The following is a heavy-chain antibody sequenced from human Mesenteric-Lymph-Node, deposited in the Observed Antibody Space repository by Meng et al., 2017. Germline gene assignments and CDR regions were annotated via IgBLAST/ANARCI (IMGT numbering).Heavy chain of an antibody. CDR2: INEDGTYI. CDR3: ARDLRGIRDY. CDR1: GFTFSQFW. Sequence: EVQLVGSGGGLVPPGGSLCLSCAASGFTFSQFWMHWVRQAPGKGLEWVSRINEDGTYIDFADFMKGRFTISRDNAKNTLYLQMNSLTAEDSAFYYCARDLRGIRDYWGQGTLVTVSS. D-gene: IGHD3-10*01. V-gene: IGHV3-74*01. J-gene: IGHJ4*02.